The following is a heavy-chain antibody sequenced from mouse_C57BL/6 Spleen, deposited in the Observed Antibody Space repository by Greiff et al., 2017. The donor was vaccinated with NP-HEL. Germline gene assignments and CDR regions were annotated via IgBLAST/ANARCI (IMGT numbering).Heavy chain of an antibody. Sequence: EVQLQQSGPVLVKPGASVKMSCKASGYTFTDYYMNWVKQSHGKCLEWIGVINPYNGGTSYNQKFKGKATLTVDKSSSTAYVERNSLTSEDSAVYYCARSTYGSSRSYAMDYWGKGTSVTVSS. V-gene: IGHV1-19*01. J-gene: IGHJ4*01. CDR2: INPYNGGT. D-gene: IGHD1-1*01. CDR3: ARSTYGSSRSYAMDY. CDR1: GYTFTDYY.